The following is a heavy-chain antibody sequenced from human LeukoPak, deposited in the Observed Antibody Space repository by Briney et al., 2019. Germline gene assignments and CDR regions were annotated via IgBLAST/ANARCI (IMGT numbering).Heavy chain of an antibody. J-gene: IGHJ4*02. V-gene: IGHV3-23*01. D-gene: IGHD4-11*01. CDR1: GFTFSSYA. CDR3: AKHDYSNFYYFDY. CDR2: ISGSGGST. Sequence: PGGSLRLSCAASGFTFSSYAMSWVRRAPGKGLEWVSAISGSGGSTYYADSVKGRFTISRDNSKNTLYLQMNSLRAEDTAVYYCAKHDYSNFYYFDYWGQGTLVTVSS.